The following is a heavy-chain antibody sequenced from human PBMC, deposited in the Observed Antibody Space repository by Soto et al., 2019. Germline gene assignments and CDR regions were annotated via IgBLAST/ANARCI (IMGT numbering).Heavy chain of an antibody. CDR1: VCIFSRYA. CDR3: ARGRYYDFWSGYLWLDD. V-gene: IGHV1-69*13. Sequence: VKVSRKPSVCIFSRYALSLVRLAPPQGLECLGVIMPIFGTANYSQKFQARVTTTSDESTITAYMELSSLRSEDQAVYYCARGRYYDFWSGYLWLDDWGQGTMVTVSS. CDR2: IMPIFGTA. D-gene: IGHD3-3*01. J-gene: IGHJ4*02.